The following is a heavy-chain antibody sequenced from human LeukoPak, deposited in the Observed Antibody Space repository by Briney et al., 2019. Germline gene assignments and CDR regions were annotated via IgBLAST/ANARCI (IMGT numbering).Heavy chain of an antibody. CDR2: ITTGGSSI. V-gene: IGHV3-11*04. CDR1: GFTVSSNY. Sequence: GGSLRLSCAASGFTVSSNYMSWVRQAPGKGLECVSHITTGGSSIFYADSVKGRFTISRDNAKNSLYLQMNSLRAEDAAVYYCARVRYDSGWYDYWGQGALVTVSS. D-gene: IGHD6-19*01. CDR3: ARVRYDSGWYDY. J-gene: IGHJ4*02.